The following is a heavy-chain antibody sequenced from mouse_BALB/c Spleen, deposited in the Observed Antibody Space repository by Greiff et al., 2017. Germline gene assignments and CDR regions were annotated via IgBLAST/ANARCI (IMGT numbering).Heavy chain of an antibody. CDR1: GFTFSSYY. Sequence: DVMLVESGGGLVKLGGSLKLSCAASGFTFSSYYMSWVRQTPEKRLELVAAINSNGGSTYYPDTVKGRFTISRDNAKNTLYLQMSSLKSEDTALYYCARYYYGSSYDYWGQGTTLTVSS. CDR3: ARYYYGSSYDY. D-gene: IGHD1-1*01. J-gene: IGHJ2*01. V-gene: IGHV5-6-2*01. CDR2: INSNGGST.